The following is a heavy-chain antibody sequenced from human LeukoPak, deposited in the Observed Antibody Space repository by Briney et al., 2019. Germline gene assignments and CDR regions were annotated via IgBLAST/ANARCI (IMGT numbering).Heavy chain of an antibody. V-gene: IGHV4-34*01. J-gene: IGHJ4*02. CDR1: GGSFSGYY. Sequence: SETLSLTCAVYGGSFSGYYWSWIRQPPGKGLEWIGEINHSGSTNYNPSLKSRVTISVDTSKNQFSLKLSSVTAADTAVYYCARAFRCSSTSCSYYFDYCGQGTLVTVSS. CDR2: INHSGST. D-gene: IGHD2-2*01. CDR3: ARAFRCSSTSCSYYFDY.